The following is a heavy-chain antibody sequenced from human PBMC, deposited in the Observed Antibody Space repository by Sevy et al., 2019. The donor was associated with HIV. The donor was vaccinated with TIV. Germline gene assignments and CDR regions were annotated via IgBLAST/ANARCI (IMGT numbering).Heavy chain of an antibody. Sequence: SEILSLTCTVSGGSISNYYWSWIRQPPGKGLEWIGYIYYSGSTNYNPSLKSRVTISVDTSKNQFSLKLTSVTAADTAVYYCARGPTYYDSSGPRSMDVWGQGTTVTVSS. D-gene: IGHD3-22*01. CDR3: ARGPTYYDSSGPRSMDV. J-gene: IGHJ6*02. V-gene: IGHV4-59*01. CDR1: GGSISNYY. CDR2: IYYSGST.